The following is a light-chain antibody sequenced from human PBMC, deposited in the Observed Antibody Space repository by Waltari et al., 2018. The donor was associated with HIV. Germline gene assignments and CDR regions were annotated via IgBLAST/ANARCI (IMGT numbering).Light chain of an antibody. V-gene: IGLV3-19*01. CDR2: AEN. CDR1: TLTAVY. J-gene: IGLJ1*01. CDR3: NSRDSHTNHHF. Sequence: LTQDPDVSVALGQTVRITCQGATLTAVYPNWYQQKSGQAPVLVVYAENSRPSGIPDRFTASSSGNTAFLTISGAQAEDEADYYCNSRDSHTNHHFFGPGTKVTV.